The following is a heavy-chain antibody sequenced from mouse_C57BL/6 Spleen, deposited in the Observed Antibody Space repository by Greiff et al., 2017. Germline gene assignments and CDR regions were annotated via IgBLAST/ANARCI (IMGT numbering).Heavy chain of an antibody. Sequence: EVQLVESGGGLVQPGGSMKLSCVASGFTFSNYWMNWVRQSPEKGLEWVAQIRLKSDNYATHYAESVKGRFTISRDDSKSSVYLQMNNLRAEDTGIYYCTGEGTTVVADYWGQGTTLTVSS. CDR3: TGEGTTVVADY. D-gene: IGHD1-1*01. CDR1: GFTFSNYW. V-gene: IGHV6-3*01. CDR2: IRLKSDNYAT. J-gene: IGHJ2*01.